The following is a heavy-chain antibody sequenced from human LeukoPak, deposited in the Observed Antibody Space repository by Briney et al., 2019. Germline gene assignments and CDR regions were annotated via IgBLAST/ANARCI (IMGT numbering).Heavy chain of an antibody. V-gene: IGHV3-30*02. Sequence: PGGSLRLSCAASGFTFSSYGMHWVRQAPGKGLEWVAFIRYDGSNKYYADSVKGRFTISRDNSKNTLYLQMNSLRAEDTAVYYFAKGRDTAMGTIDYWGQGTLVTVSS. CDR1: GFTFSSYG. CDR2: IRYDGSNK. D-gene: IGHD5-18*01. CDR3: AKGRDTAMGTIDY. J-gene: IGHJ4*02.